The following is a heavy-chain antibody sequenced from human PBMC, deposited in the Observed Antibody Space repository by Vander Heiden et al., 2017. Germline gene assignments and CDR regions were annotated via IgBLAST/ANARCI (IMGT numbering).Heavy chain of an antibody. CDR2: ISGYNGNT. V-gene: IGHV1-18*01. Sequence: QVQLVQSGVEGKKPWASVKVPFQASGYTFISYGISWVRQAPGQGLEWMGWISGYNGNTNYAQKFQDRVSMTTDTSTSTAYMELRGLRFDDTAVYYCARDPGGSAFDIWGQGTMVTVSS. D-gene: IGHD3-10*01. CDR3: ARDPGGSAFDI. CDR1: GYTFISYG. J-gene: IGHJ3*02.